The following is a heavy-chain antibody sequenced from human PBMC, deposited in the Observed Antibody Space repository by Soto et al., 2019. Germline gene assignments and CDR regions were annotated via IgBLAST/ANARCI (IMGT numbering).Heavy chain of an antibody. Sequence: QVQLVQSGAEEKKPGASVKVSCKASGYTFTAYAMHWVRQAPGQRREWMGWINAGNGNTKYSQKFQGRVTITRDTSASTAYRELSSLRSEDTAVYYCARAVAVPADFDYWGQGTLVTVSS. CDR1: GYTFTAYA. V-gene: IGHV1-3*05. D-gene: IGHD6-19*01. CDR3: ARAVAVPADFDY. J-gene: IGHJ4*02. CDR2: INAGNGNT.